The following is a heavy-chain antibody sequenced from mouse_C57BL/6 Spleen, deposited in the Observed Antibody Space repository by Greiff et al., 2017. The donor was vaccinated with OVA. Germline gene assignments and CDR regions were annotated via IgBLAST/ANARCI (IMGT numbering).Heavy chain of an antibody. CDR2: IYPSDSET. D-gene: IGHD1-1*01. J-gene: IGHJ4*01. CDR3: ARRGYGSSYDPYAMDY. V-gene: IGHV1-61*01. Sequence: VQLQQPGAELVRPGSSVKLSCKASGYTFTSYWMDWVKQRPGQGLEWIGNIYPSDSETHYNQKFKDKATLTVDKSSSTAYMQLSSLTSEDSAVYYCARRGYGSSYDPYAMDYWGQGTSVTVSS. CDR1: GYTFTSYW.